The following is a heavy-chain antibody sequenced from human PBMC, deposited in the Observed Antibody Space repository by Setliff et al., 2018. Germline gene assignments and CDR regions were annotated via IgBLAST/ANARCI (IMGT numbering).Heavy chain of an antibody. CDR3: LMIVLR. CDR2: ISSTSTYI. D-gene: IGHD2-8*01. Sequence: GGSLRLSCVASRFTFSSYYMNWVRQAPGKGLEWVSSISSTSTYIYYADSVKGRFTVSRDNAKNTLYLQMNSLRAEDTAVYYCLMIVLRWGQGTMVTVSS. J-gene: IGHJ3*01. V-gene: IGHV3-21*06. CDR1: RFTFSSYY.